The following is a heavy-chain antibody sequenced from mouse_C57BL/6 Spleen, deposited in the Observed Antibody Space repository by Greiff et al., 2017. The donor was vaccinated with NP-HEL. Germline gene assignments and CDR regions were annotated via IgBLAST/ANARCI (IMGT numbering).Heavy chain of an antibody. CDR2: ISSGSSTI. V-gene: IGHV5-17*01. CDR3: ARPTVVANWYFDV. D-gene: IGHD1-1*01. J-gene: IGHJ1*03. Sequence: EVKLMESGGGLVKPGGSLKLSCAASGFTFSDYGMHWVRQAPEKGLEWVAYISSGSSTIYYAATLQGRFTISRDNAKNTLFLQMTILGSEDTAMYYCARPTVVANWYFDVWGTGTTVTVSS. CDR1: GFTFSDYG.